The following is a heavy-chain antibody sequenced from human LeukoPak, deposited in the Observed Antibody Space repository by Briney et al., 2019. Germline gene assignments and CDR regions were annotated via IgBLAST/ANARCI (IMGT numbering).Heavy chain of an antibody. CDR3: ARDRLGGSGSYYYY. D-gene: IGHD3-10*01. V-gene: IGHV4-61*01. CDR2: IYYSGST. CDR1: GGSVSSGSYY. Sequence: PSETLSLTCTVSGGSVSSGSYYWSWLRQPPGKGLEWIGYIYYSGSTNYNPSLKSRVTISVDTSKNQFSLKLSSVTAADTAVYYCARDRLGGSGSYYYYWGQGTLVTVSS. J-gene: IGHJ4*02.